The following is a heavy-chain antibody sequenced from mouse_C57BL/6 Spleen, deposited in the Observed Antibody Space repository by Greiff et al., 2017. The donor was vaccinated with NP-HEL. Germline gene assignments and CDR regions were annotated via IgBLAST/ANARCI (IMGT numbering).Heavy chain of an antibody. V-gene: IGHV1-53*01. J-gene: IGHJ2*01. CDR1: GYTFTSYW. CDR3: ARSVTYRGYFDY. Sequence: QVQLQQSGTELVKPGASVKLSCKASGYTFTSYWMHWVKQRPGQGLEWIGNINPSNGGTNYNEKFKSKATLTVDKSSSTAYMQLSSLTSEDSAVYYCARSVTYRGYFDYWGQGTTLTVSS. CDR2: INPSNGGT.